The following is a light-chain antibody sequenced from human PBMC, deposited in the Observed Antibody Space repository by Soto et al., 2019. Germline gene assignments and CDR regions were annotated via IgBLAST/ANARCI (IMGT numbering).Light chain of an antibody. CDR2: INN. Sequence: QSVLTQPPSASGTPWQRVTVSCSGSSANIGSNTVNWYQHLPGTAPKVLSYINNQRPSGVPARFSGSKSGTSASLAISGLQSEDEADYYCAAWDDSLNGVVFGGGTKLTVL. CDR3: AAWDDSLNGVV. CDR1: SANIGSNT. J-gene: IGLJ2*01. V-gene: IGLV1-44*01.